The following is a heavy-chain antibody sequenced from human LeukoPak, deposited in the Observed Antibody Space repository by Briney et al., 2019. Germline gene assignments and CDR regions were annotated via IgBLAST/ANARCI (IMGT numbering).Heavy chain of an antibody. V-gene: IGHV4-39*07. CDR2: IYCSGTT. CDR1: GGSFNDYY. Sequence: SGTLSLTCTVSGGSFNDYYWGWIRQPPGKGLEWIGSIYCSGTTFYNPPLKNRVTISMDTSKSQFSLKLSSVTAADTAVYSCTRDRGHGSQDYWGQGTLVTVS. J-gene: IGHJ4*02. CDR3: TRDRGHGSQDY. D-gene: IGHD1-26*01.